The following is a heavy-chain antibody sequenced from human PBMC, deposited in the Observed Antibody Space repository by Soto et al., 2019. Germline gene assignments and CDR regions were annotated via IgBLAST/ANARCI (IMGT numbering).Heavy chain of an antibody. CDR3: ARAVAVPADFDY. J-gene: IGHJ4*02. Sequence: QVQLVQSGAEEKKPGASVKVSCKASGYTFTVYAMHWVRQAPGQRREWMGWINAGNGNTKYSQKFQGRVTITRDTSASTANVELSSLRSEDTAVYYCARAVAVPADFDYWGQGTLVTVSS. CDR2: INAGNGNT. V-gene: IGHV1-3*05. CDR1: GYTFTVYA. D-gene: IGHD6-19*01.